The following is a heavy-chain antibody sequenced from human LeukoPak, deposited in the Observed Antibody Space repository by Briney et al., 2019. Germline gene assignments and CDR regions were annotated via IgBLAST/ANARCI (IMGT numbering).Heavy chain of an antibody. CDR3: ARASHIVVVPAATHYYYGMDV. V-gene: IGHV1-69*05. CDR2: IIAIFGTA. CDR1: GGTFISYA. J-gene: IGHJ6*04. Sequence: SVKVSCKASGGTFISYAISWVRQAPGQGLEWMGGIIAIFGTANYAQKFQGRVTITTDESTSTAYMELSSLRSEDTAVYYCARASHIVVVPAATHYYYGMDVWGKGTTVTVSS. D-gene: IGHD2-2*01.